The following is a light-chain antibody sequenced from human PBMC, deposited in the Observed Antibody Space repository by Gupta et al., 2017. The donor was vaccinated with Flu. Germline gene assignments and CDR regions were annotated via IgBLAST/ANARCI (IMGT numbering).Light chain of an antibody. CDR2: DDN. V-gene: IGLV1-51*01. Sequence: QSVLTQPPSLSAAPGQSVTISCSGSSSNIGINYVSWYQQFPGTAPKLLIFDDNKRPSGIPDRLSGSKSGTSATLGITGLQTGDEADYYCGTWDDSRSAMVFGGGTKLTVL. CDR3: GTWDDSRSAMV. J-gene: IGLJ2*01. CDR1: SSNIGINY.